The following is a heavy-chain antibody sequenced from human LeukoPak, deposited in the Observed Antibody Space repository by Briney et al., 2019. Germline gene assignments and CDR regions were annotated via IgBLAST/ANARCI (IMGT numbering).Heavy chain of an antibody. CDR2: VYGSGSA. J-gene: IGHJ4*02. Sequence: PSETLSLTCTVSGDSIRSYYWSWIRQPAGMGLEWIGRVYGSGSAEYNPSLKSRLTMSVDTSKSQFFLKLSSVTAADTAVYYCARDRGWQCSGQYFLDYWGQGTLVTVSS. D-gene: IGHD3-10*01. V-gene: IGHV4-4*07. CDR1: GDSIRSYY. CDR3: ARDRGWQCSGQYFLDY.